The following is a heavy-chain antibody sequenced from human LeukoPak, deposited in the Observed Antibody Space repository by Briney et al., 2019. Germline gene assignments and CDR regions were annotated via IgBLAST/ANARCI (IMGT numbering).Heavy chain of an antibody. D-gene: IGHD6-13*01. CDR3: ARGEQHINYFDY. Sequence: SETLSLTCAVYGGSFSGYYWSWIRQPPGKGLEWIGEINHSGSTNYNPSLKSRVTISVDTSKNQFSLKLSSVTAADTAVYYCARGEQHINYFDYWGQGTLVTVSS. V-gene: IGHV4-34*01. CDR2: INHSGST. J-gene: IGHJ4*02. CDR1: GGSFSGYY.